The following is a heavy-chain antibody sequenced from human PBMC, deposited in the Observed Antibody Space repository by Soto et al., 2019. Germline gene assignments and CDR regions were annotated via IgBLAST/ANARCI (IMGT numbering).Heavy chain of an antibody. CDR1: GFTFSSYG. V-gene: IGHV3-33*01. Sequence: PGGSLRLSCAASGFTFSSYGMHWVRQAPGKGLEWVAVIWYDGSNKYYADSVKGRFTISRDNSKNTLYLQMNSLRAEDTAVYYCARAGPYYYDSSGYYPDYWGQGTLVTVSS. CDR2: IWYDGSNK. CDR3: ARAGPYYYDSSGYYPDY. D-gene: IGHD3-22*01. J-gene: IGHJ4*02.